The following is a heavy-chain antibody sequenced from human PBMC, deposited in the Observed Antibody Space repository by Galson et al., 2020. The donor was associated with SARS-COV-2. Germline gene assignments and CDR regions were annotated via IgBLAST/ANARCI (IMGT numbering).Heavy chain of an antibody. CDR1: GFTVSSNY. D-gene: IGHD4-17*01. CDR3: AREHGDYSNWFDP. J-gene: IGHJ5*02. CDR2: IYSGGST. V-gene: IGHV3-53*01. Sequence: GGSLRLSCAASGFTVSSNYMSWVRQAPGKGLEWVSVIYSGGSTYYADSVKGRFTISRDNSKNTLYLQMNSLRAEDTAVYYCAREHGDYSNWFDPWGQGTLVTVSS.